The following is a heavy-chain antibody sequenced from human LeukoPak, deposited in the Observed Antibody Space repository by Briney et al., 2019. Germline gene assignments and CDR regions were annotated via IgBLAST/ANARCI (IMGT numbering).Heavy chain of an antibody. V-gene: IGHV4-4*09. CDR2: IYNSGTT. CDR3: ARSVTGANNWFDP. J-gene: IGHJ5*02. D-gene: IGHD1-20*01. CDR1: GGSVSPYY. Sequence: PSETLSLTCTVSGGSVSPYYWSWIRQPPGKWLEWVGIIYNSGTTYYNPSLTSRVTISIDTSKNQFSLKLTSVTAADTAVYYCARSVTGANNWFDPWGQGTLVTVSS.